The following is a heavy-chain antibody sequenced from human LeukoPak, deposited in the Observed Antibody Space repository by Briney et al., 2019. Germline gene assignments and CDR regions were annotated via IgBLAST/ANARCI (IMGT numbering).Heavy chain of an antibody. J-gene: IGHJ4*02. CDR3: ARDVFGLDY. D-gene: IGHD3-10*01. Sequence: ASVKVSCKASRYTFTNYYMHWVGQAPGQGLEWMGVINSSGGGTTYAQKFQGRVTMTRDTSTSTVYMELSSLRSEGTAVYYCARDVFGLDYWGQGTLVTVSS. V-gene: IGHV1-46*01. CDR1: RYTFTNYY. CDR2: INSSGGGT.